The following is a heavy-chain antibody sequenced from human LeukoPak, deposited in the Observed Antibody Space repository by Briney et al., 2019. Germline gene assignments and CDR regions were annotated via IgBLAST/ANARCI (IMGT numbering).Heavy chain of an antibody. J-gene: IGHJ3*02. V-gene: IGHV1-18*01. CDR1: GYTFTSYG. Sequence: ASVKVSCKASGYTFTSYGISWVRQAPGQGLEWMGWISAYNGNTNYAQKLQGRVTMTTDTSTSTAYMELRSLRSDDTAVYHCARRIVVVPAAADAFDIWGQGTMVTVSS. D-gene: IGHD2-2*01. CDR3: ARRIVVVPAAADAFDI. CDR2: ISAYNGNT.